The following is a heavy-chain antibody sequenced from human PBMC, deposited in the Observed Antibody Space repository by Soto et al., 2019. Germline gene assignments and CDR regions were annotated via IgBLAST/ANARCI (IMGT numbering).Heavy chain of an antibody. J-gene: IGHJ6*02. CDR1: GFTFSSYA. D-gene: IGHD1-26*01. CDR2: ISGSGGST. CDR3: AKDLVGATGYYYYGMDV. V-gene: IGHV3-23*01. Sequence: EVQLLESGGGLVQPGGSLRLSCAASGFTFSSYAMSWVRQAPGKGLECVSAISGSGGSTYYADSVKGRFTISRDNSKNTLYLQMNSLRAEDTAVYYCAKDLVGATGYYYYGMDVWGQGTTVTVSS.